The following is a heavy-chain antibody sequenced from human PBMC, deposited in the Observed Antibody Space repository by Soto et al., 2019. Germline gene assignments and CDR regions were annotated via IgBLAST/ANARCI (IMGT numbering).Heavy chain of an antibody. J-gene: IGHJ4*02. V-gene: IGHV1-18*01. CDR3: ARSSGYSYGFDY. D-gene: IGHD5-18*01. CDR1: GYTFASYG. Sequence: QVQLVQSGAEVKKPGASVKVSCKASGYTFASYGISWVRQAPGQGLEWMGWISAYNGNTNDAQNLQGRVTMTTDRATSTAYMALRSLRSDDTAVYYWARSSGYSYGFDYWGQGTLVSVSS. CDR2: ISAYNGNT.